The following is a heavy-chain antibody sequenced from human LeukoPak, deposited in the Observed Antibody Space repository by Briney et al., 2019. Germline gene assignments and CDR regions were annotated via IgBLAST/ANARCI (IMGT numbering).Heavy chain of an antibody. CDR3: ARGNGELWFGELLQILDY. V-gene: IGHV1-2*02. CDR2: INPNSGGT. D-gene: IGHD3-10*01. CDR1: GYTFISHY. J-gene: IGHJ4*02. Sequence: GASVKVSCKASGYTFISHYLHWVRQAPGQGLEWMGWINPNSGGTNYAQKFQGRVTMTRDTSISTAYMELSRLRSEDTAVYYCARGNGELWFGELLQILDYWGQGTLVTVSS.